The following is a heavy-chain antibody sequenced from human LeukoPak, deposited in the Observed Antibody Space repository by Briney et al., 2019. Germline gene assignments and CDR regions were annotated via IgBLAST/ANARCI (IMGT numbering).Heavy chain of an antibody. V-gene: IGHV3-30*18. J-gene: IGHJ4*02. CDR1: GFTFSSYG. Sequence: PGRSLRLSCAASGFTFSSYGMHWVRQAPGKGLKWVAVISYDGSNKYYADSVKGRFTISRDNSKNTLYPQMNSLRAEDTAVYYCAKDWDDISAGDYWGQGTLVTVSS. D-gene: IGHD3-9*01. CDR2: ISYDGSNK. CDR3: AKDWDDISAGDY.